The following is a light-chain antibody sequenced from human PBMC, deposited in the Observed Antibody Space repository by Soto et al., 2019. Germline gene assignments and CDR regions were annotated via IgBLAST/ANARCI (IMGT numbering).Light chain of an antibody. V-gene: IGLV3-1*01. CDR1: KLGDKY. J-gene: IGLJ2*01. CDR3: QAWDSSTHVV. CDR2: QDS. Sequence: SYELTQPPSVSVSPGQTASITCSGEKLGDKYACCYQQKPGQSPVLVIYQDSKRPSGIHERFSGSNSGNTATLTISGTQAMDEADYYCQAWDSSTHVVFGGGTKLTVL.